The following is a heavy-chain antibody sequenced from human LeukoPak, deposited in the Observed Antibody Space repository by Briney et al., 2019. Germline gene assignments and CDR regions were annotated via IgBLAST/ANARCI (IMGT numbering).Heavy chain of an antibody. CDR3: AREGPRGNSQFDY. CDR2: IWYDGSNK. CDR1: GFTFSNYG. V-gene: IGHV3-33*01. J-gene: IGHJ4*02. D-gene: IGHD2/OR15-2a*01. Sequence: GRSLTLSWAASGFTFSNYGMHWVRQAPGKGLEWVALIWYDGSNKYYTDSVKGRLTISRDNSKNTLYLQMNSLRAEDTAIYYCAREGPRGNSQFDYWGQGTLVTVSS.